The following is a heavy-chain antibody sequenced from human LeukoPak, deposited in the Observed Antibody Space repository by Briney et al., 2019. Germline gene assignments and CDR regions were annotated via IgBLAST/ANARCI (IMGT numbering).Heavy chain of an antibody. D-gene: IGHD6-19*01. V-gene: IGHV1-69*06. J-gene: IGHJ4*02. Sequence: SVKVSCKASGGTFSSYAISWVRQAPGQGLEWMGGIIPIFGTANYAQKFQGRVTITADKSTSTAYMELSSLRSEDTAVYYCAREGSKVAGLFDYWGQGTLVTVSS. CDR3: AREGSKVAGLFDY. CDR1: GGTFSSYA. CDR2: IIPIFGTA.